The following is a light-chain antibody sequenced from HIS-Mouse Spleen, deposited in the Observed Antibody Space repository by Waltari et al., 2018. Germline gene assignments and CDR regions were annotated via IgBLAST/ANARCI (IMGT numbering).Light chain of an antibody. Sequence: SYELTQPPSVSVSPGQTARITCPGDALPKKYAYWYQPKSGQAPVLVIYEDRKRPSGIPERFSGSSSGTMATLTISGAQVEDEADYYCYSTDSSGNHRVFGGGTKLTVL. V-gene: IGLV3-10*01. J-gene: IGLJ2*01. CDR2: EDR. CDR3: YSTDSSGNHRV. CDR1: ALPKKY.